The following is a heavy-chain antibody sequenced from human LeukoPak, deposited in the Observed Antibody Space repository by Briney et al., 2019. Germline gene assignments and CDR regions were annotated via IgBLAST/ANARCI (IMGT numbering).Heavy chain of an antibody. D-gene: IGHD2-2*02. CDR1: GCSISSYY. CDR2: IYTSGST. Sequence: PSETLSLTCTVSGCSISSYYWSWIRQPPGKGLEWIGYIYTSGSTNYNPSLKSRVTISVDTSKNQFSLKLSSVTAADTAVYYCARLLTSCYRGGCLWYYYYMDVWGKGTTVTVSS. CDR3: ARLLTSCYRGGCLWYYYYMDV. V-gene: IGHV4-4*09. J-gene: IGHJ6*03.